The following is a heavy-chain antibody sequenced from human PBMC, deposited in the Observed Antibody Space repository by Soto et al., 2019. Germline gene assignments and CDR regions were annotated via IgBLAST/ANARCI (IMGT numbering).Heavy chain of an antibody. CDR2: IYYTGTV. V-gene: IGHV4-28*05. CDR3: ARTSRLKTGQLDY. D-gene: IGHD3-9*01. J-gene: IGHJ4*02. Sequence: SETLSLTCCVPCYSIGTYNWWAWIRQPPGKGLEWIGYIYYTGTVYYNLSLKNRVSMSVETARDQFSLTLTSVTAADTAVYYCARTSRLKTGQLDYWGKGALVTVSS. CDR1: CYSIGTYNW.